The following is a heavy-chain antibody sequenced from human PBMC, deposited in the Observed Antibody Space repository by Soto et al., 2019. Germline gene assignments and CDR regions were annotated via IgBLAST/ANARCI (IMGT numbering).Heavy chain of an antibody. V-gene: IGHV4-31*03. CDR2: IYYSGST. D-gene: IGHD3-22*01. Sequence: SETLSLTCTVSGGSISSGGYYWSWIRQHPGKGLEWIGYIYYSGSTYYNPSLKSRVTISVDTSKNQFSLKLSSVTAADTAVYYCAREYYYDSSGEAYYFDYWGQGTLVTVSS. J-gene: IGHJ4*02. CDR1: GGSISSGGYY. CDR3: AREYYYDSSGEAYYFDY.